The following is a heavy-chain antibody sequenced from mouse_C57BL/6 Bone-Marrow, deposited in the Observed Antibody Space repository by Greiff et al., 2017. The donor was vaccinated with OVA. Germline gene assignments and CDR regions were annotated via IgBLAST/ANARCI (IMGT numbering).Heavy chain of an antibody. D-gene: IGHD1-1*01. CDR2: IFPGSGST. V-gene: IGHV1-75*01. CDR3: ASVYYDNFDY. J-gene: IGHJ2*01. CDR1: GYTFTDYY. Sequence: QVQLQQSGPELVKPGASVKISCKASGYTFTDYYINWVKQRPGQGLEWIGWIFPGSGSTYYNEKFKGKATLTVDKSSSTAYMFLISLASEDSAVYFCASVYYDNFDYWGQGTTLTVSS.